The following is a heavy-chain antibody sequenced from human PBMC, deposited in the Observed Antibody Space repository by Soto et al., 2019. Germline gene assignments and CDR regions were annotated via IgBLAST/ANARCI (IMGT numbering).Heavy chain of an antibody. Sequence: SETLSLTCTVSGGSISSSSYYWGWIRQPPGKGLEWIGSIYYSGSTYYNTSLKSRVTISVDTSKNQFSLKLSSVTAADTALYYCARLLGTGNWYFDLWGRGTLVTVSS. D-gene: IGHD3-10*01. V-gene: IGHV4-39*01. CDR1: GGSISSSSYY. CDR3: ARLLGTGNWYFDL. J-gene: IGHJ2*01. CDR2: IYYSGST.